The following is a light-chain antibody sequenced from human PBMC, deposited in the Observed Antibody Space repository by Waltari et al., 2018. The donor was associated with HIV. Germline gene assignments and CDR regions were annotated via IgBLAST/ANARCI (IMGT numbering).Light chain of an antibody. CDR1: AAVIGGSNS. V-gene: IGLV2-14*03. CDR3: SSYMDYGTLV. Sequence: QSDLTQPASVSGSPGQSVTISCTGTAAVIGGSNSVSWYQHHPGKAPKLIIFHVTNRATGISSRFSGSKSGNTASLTISGLQTEDEADFYCSSYMDYGTLVFGGGTKLTVL. CDR2: HVT. J-gene: IGLJ3*02.